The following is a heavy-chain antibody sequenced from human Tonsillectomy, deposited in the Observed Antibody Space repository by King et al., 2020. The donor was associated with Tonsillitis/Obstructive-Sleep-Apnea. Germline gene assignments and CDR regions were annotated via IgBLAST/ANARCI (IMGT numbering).Heavy chain of an antibody. V-gene: IGHV3-53*01. J-gene: IGHJ6*01. CDR3: ARDFWGPTFWGVVKFSFRTKKDG. Sequence: VQLVESGGGLIQPGGSLRLSCAASGFTVSSNYMSWVRQAPGKGLEWVSVIYSGGSTYYADSVKGRFTISRDNSKNTLYLQMNSLRAEDTAVYYCARDFWGPTFWGVVKFSFRTKKDGWGKAAKVTVSP. CDR1: GFTVSSNY. D-gene: IGHD3-3*01. CDR2: IYSGGST.